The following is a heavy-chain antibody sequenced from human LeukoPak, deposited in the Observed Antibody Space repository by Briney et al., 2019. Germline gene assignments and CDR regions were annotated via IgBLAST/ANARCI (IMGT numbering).Heavy chain of an antibody. CDR2: IYPGDSDT. CDR1: GYSFTSYW. J-gene: IGHJ3*02. V-gene: IGHV5-51*01. Sequence: GESLKISCKGSGYSFTSYWIGWVRQMPGKGLGWMGIIYPGDSDTRYSPSFQGQVTISADKSISTAYLQWSSLKASDTAMYYCARRFPGGSGSYYLPFDAFDIWGQGTMVTVSS. D-gene: IGHD3-10*01. CDR3: ARRFPGGSGSYYLPFDAFDI.